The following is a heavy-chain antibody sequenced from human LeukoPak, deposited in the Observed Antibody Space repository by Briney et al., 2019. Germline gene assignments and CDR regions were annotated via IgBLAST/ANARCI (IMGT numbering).Heavy chain of an antibody. V-gene: IGHV3-33*01. D-gene: IGHD4-11*01. J-gene: IGHJ4*02. CDR2: IWSDGTNS. Sequence: GGSLRLSCVAAGFTYNPYAMHWVRQAPGKGLEWVAVIWSDGTNSFYADSVKGRFTISRFDYESTVYLQMKSLRPEDTGVYYCARDAPRVFDYSISLEYWGQGTPVTVST. CDR3: ARDAPRVFDYSISLEY. CDR1: GFTYNPYA.